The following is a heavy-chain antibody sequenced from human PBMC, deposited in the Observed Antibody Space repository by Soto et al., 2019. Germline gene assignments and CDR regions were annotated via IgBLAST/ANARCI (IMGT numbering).Heavy chain of an antibody. CDR1: GGSISSYY. D-gene: IGHD4-17*01. J-gene: IGHJ4*02. V-gene: IGHV4-59*08. CDR2: IYYSGST. CDR3: ARHPRDYGDYAYFDY. Sequence: SETLSLTCTVSGGSISSYYWSWIRQPPGKGLEWIGYIYYSGSTNYNPSLKSRVTISVDTSKNQFSLKLSSVTAADTAVYYCARHPRDYGDYAYFDYWGQGTLVTVSS.